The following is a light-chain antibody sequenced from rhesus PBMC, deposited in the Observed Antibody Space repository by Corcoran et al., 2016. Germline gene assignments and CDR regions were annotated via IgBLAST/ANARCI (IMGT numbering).Light chain of an antibody. J-gene: IGKJ1*01. CDR3: LQYSSRPWT. CDR1: QGITNW. Sequence: DIQMTQSPSSLSASVGDTVTLTCRASQGITNWLSRFQQTPGKAPNLLNSKASTLQNGVPSRFSGRGSGTDFTLTISSLQSEDVATYYCLQYSSRPWTFSRGTKVEIK. CDR2: KAS. V-gene: IGKV1-22*01.